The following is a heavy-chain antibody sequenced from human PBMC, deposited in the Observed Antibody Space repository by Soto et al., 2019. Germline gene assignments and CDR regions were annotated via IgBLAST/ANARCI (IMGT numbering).Heavy chain of an antibody. V-gene: IGHV3-30*19. Sequence: QVQLVESGGGVVQPGTSLRLSCVGSGFTFRSFVIHWVRQAPGKGLEWVALTSYDGSNKYYDDSVKGRFTISRDNSRNTVYLQMDSLRLEDTALYYGARWGTTGGLDVWGHGTLVSVSS. D-gene: IGHD3-16*01. CDR2: TSYDGSNK. J-gene: IGHJ6*02. CDR3: ARWGTTGGLDV. CDR1: GFTFRSFV.